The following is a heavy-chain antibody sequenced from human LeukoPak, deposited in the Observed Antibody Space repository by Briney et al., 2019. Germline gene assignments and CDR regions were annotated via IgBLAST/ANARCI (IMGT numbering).Heavy chain of an antibody. V-gene: IGHV5-51*01. J-gene: IGHJ3*02. D-gene: IGHD3-9*01. CDR2: IYPGDSDT. CDR1: GYSFTSYW. Sequence: GESLKISCQGSGYSFTSYWIGWVRQMPGKGLEWMGIIYPGDSDTRYSPSFQGQVTISADKSISTAYLQWSSLKASDTAMYYCARRSRRYDILTGYQAPGAFDIWGQGTMVTVSS. CDR3: ARRSRRYDILTGYQAPGAFDI.